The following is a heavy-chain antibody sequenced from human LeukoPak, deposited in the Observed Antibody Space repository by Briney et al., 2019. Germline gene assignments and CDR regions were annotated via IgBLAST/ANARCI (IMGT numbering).Heavy chain of an antibody. D-gene: IGHD3-16*01. J-gene: IGHJ3*02. V-gene: IGHV3-72*01. CDR1: GFTFSNYS. Sequence: GGSLRLSCAASGFTFSNYSMSWVRQAPGKGLEWVGRMRNKANSYTTENAASVKGRSTISRDDSKKLVFLQMNSLKIEDTAVYYCARSPESGGNVFDIWGQGTMVTVSS. CDR2: MRNKANSYTT. CDR3: ARSPESGGNVFDI.